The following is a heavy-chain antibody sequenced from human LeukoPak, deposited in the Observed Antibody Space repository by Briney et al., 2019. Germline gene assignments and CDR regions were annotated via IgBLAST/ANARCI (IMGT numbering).Heavy chain of an antibody. Sequence: GGSLRLSCAGSGFTFSAYGMHWVRQAPGKGLEWVAFVRYDGNNIYYADSVKGRFTISRDNSKSTLYLQMNSLRAEDTAVYYCAKEGYSSGYWVDYWGQGTLVTVSS. CDR3: AKEGYSSGYWVDY. V-gene: IGHV3-30*02. CDR2: VRYDGNNI. D-gene: IGHD5-18*01. J-gene: IGHJ4*02. CDR1: GFTFSAYG.